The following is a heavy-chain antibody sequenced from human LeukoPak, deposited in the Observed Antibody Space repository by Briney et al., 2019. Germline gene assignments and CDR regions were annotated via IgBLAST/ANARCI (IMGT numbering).Heavy chain of an antibody. J-gene: IGHJ5*02. V-gene: IGHV1-8*01. Sequence: ASVKVSCKASGYTFTSYDINWVRQATGQGLEWMGWMNPNSGNTGYAQKFQGRVTMTRNTSISTAYMELSSLRSEDTAVYYCARRRVYRNWFDPWGQGTLGTASS. CDR1: GYTFTSYD. CDR3: ARRRVYRNWFDP. D-gene: IGHD4-11*01. CDR2: MNPNSGNT.